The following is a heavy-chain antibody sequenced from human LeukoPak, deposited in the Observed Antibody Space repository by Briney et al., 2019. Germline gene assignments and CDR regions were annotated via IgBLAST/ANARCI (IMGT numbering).Heavy chain of an antibody. Sequence: PSETLSLTCAVYVGSFSDYYWTWIRQSPGKGLEWIGEINHSGSTNYNPSLKSRVTISVDTSKNQFSLKLSSVTAADTAVYYCARGRVDIADYWGQGTLVTVSS. CDR2: INHSGST. V-gene: IGHV4-34*01. CDR1: VGSFSDYY. CDR3: ARGRVDIADY. J-gene: IGHJ4*02. D-gene: IGHD5-12*01.